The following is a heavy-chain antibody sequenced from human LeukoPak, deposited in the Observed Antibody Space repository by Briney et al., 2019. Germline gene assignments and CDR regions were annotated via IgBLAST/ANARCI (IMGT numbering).Heavy chain of an antibody. CDR3: ASHVVTTWGDYFDY. D-gene: IGHD4-23*01. Sequence: SETLSLTCTVSGGSITTYYWSWIRQPPGKGLEWIGYNSGSTNYNPSLRSRVTISVDTSKNHFSLNLSSVTAADTAVYYCASHVVTTWGDYFDYWGQGTLVTVSS. J-gene: IGHJ4*02. CDR2: NSGST. CDR1: GGSITTYY. V-gene: IGHV4-59*08.